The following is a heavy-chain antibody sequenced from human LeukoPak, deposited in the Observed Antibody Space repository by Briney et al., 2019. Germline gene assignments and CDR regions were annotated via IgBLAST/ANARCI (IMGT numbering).Heavy chain of an antibody. J-gene: IGHJ4*02. CDR1: GFTFSSYW. Sequence: GGSLRLSCAASGFTFSSYWMHWVRQAPGKGLVWVSRINSDGSSTSYADSVKGRFTISRDNAKSTLSLQMNSLRAEDTAVYYCARSPGYCSGGSCIYFDYWGQGTLVTVSS. D-gene: IGHD2-15*01. V-gene: IGHV3-74*01. CDR2: INSDGSST. CDR3: ARSPGYCSGGSCIYFDY.